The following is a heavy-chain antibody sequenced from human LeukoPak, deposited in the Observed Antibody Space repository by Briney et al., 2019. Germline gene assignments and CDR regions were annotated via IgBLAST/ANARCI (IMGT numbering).Heavy chain of an antibody. Sequence: PSETLSLTCTVSGGSISGYYWSWIRQPPGKGLEWIGYIYYSGSTNYNPSLKSRVTISVDTSKNQFSLKLSSVTAADTAVYYCARGPYCSSTSCYEGYYYGMDVWGQGTTVTVSS. CDR3: ARGPYCSSTSCYEGYYYGMDV. CDR2: IYYSGST. J-gene: IGHJ6*02. V-gene: IGHV4-59*08. CDR1: GGSISGYY. D-gene: IGHD2-2*01.